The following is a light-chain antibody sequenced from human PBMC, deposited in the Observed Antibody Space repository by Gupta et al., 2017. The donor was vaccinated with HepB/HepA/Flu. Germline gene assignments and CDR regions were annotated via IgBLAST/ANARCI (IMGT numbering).Light chain of an antibody. CDR1: SSNIGGKG. J-gene: IGLJ3*02. V-gene: IGLV1-44*01. CDR2: GND. CDR3: EAWDETGNGVWV. Sequence: QSVLTQPPSVSGTPGPRVTIPCSGRSSNIGGKGVNWYQHVPGAAPNLLIYGNDKRRAGVPDRFSGSKSGTSAALAISGLQSAEEADDYCEAWDETGNGVWVFGGGTKVTVL.